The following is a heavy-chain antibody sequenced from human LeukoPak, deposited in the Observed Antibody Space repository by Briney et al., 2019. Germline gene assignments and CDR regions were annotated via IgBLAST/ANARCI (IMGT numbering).Heavy chain of an antibody. CDR3: SIQGNTAIRYFDWLSPYYFDY. D-gene: IGHD3-9*01. CDR2: INAGNGNT. Sequence: ASLKVSCKASGYTFTSYAMHWVRQAPGQRLEWMRWINAGNGNTKYSQKFQGRVTITRDTSASTAYMELSSLRSEDTAVYYCSIQGNTAIRYFDWLSPYYFDYWGQGTLVTVSS. CDR1: GYTFTSYA. J-gene: IGHJ4*02. V-gene: IGHV1-3*01.